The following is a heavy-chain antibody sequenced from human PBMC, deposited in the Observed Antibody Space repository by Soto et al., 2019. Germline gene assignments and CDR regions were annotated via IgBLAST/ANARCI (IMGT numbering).Heavy chain of an antibody. CDR2: IWYDGNSK. CDR1: GFTFSSYG. D-gene: IGHD7-27*01. CDR3: ARDSSSGEGFDF. Sequence: QVQLVESGGGVVQPGRSLRLSCAASGFTFSSYGMHWVRQAPGKGLEWMAVIWYDGNSKDYGDSVRGRFTVSRDNSKNTLYLQMDSLRAEDTAVYYCARDSSSGEGFDFWGPGALVTVSS. J-gene: IGHJ4*02. V-gene: IGHV3-33*01.